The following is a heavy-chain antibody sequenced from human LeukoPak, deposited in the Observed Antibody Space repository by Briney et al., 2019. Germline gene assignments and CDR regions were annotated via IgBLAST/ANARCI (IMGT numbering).Heavy chain of an antibody. D-gene: IGHD3-9*01. CDR3: AKARGYYDILTGYLTLDY. CDR2: ISGSGGST. J-gene: IGHJ4*02. CDR1: GFTFSSYG. Sequence: PGGSLRLSCAASGFTFSSYGMSWVRQAPGKGLEWVSAISGSGGSTYYADSVKGRFTISRDNSKNTLYLQMNSLRAEDTAVYYCAKARGYYDILTGYLTLDYWGQGTLVTVSS. V-gene: IGHV3-23*01.